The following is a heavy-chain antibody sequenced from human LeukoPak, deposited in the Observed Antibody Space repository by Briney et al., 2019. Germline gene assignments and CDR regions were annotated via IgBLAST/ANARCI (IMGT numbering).Heavy chain of an antibody. CDR1: GGSISSSSYY. D-gene: IGHD3-16*01. V-gene: IGHV4-61*05. CDR2: IHTSGST. Sequence: SETLSLTCTVSGGSISSSSYYWGWIRQPPGKGLEWIGRIHTSGSTNYNPSLKSRLTMSVDTSKNQFSLKLSSVTAADTAVYYCARGGWNPNWFDPWGQGTLVTVSS. CDR3: ARGGWNPNWFDP. J-gene: IGHJ5*02.